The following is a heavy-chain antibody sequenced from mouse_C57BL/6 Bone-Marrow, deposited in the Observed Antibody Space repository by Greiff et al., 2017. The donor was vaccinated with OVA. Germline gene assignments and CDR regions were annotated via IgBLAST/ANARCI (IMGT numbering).Heavy chain of an antibody. CDR3: ARLGSDY. CDR2: INPSTGGT. V-gene: IGHV1-42*01. J-gene: IGHJ2*01. CDR1: GYSFTGYY. Sequence: EVQLQQSGPELVKPGASVKISCKASGYSFTGYYMNWVKQSPEKSLEWIGEINPSTGGTTYNQKFKAKATLTVDKSSSTAYMQLKSLTSEDSAVYYCARLGSDYWGQGTTLTVSS.